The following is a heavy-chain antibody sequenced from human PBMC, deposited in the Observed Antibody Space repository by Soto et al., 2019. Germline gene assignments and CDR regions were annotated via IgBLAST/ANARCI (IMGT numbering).Heavy chain of an antibody. CDR2: ISFDGKDK. Sequence: GGSLRLSCAASGFTFSTSAMHWVRQAPGKGLEWVAVISFDGKDKFYADSVKGRFTISRDNSKNTLYLQMNSLRAEDTALYYCARESDRYYCDYWGQGTLVTVSS. CDR3: ARESDRYYCDY. J-gene: IGHJ4*02. CDR1: GFTFSTSA. V-gene: IGHV3-30*04.